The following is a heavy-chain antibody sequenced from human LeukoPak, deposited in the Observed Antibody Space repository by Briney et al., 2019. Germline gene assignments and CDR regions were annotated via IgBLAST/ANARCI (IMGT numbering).Heavy chain of an antibody. CDR3: ARAFQDSGGSCYFDY. Sequence: GGSLRLSCAASGFTFNTYAMNWVRQAPGKGLEWVGRIKSKTDGGTTDYAAPVKGRFTISRDDSKNTLYLQMNSLRAEDTAVYYCARAFQDSGGSCYFDYWGQGTLVTVSS. J-gene: IGHJ4*02. D-gene: IGHD2-15*01. V-gene: IGHV3-15*07. CDR1: GFTFNTYA. CDR2: IKSKTDGGTT.